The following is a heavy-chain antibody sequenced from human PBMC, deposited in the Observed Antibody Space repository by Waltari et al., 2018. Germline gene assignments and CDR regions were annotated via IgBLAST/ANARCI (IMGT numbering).Heavy chain of an antibody. Sequence: QVQLQESGPGLVKPSETLSLTCTVSGGSTSSYYWSWIRQPAGKGLEWIGRIYTSGSTNYNPSLKSRVTMSVDTSKNQFSLKLSSVTAADTAVYYCARVHLEATRDYYYYMDVWGKGTTVTISS. CDR1: GGSTSSYY. V-gene: IGHV4-4*07. D-gene: IGHD5-12*01. CDR2: IYTSGST. CDR3: ARVHLEATRDYYYYMDV. J-gene: IGHJ6*03.